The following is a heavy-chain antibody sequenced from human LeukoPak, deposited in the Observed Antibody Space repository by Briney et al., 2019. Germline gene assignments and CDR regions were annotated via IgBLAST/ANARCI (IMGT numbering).Heavy chain of an antibody. CDR3: ARVMSGYCSGGSCYSYYMDV. Sequence: PGGSLRLSCAASGFTLSTSEMNWVRQAPGKGLEWVSHIKGDNSVLYADSVKGRFTISRDNAKNSLYLQMNSLRAEDTAVYYCARVMSGYCSGGSCYSYYMDVWGKGTTVTISS. D-gene: IGHD2-15*01. V-gene: IGHV3-48*03. CDR2: IKGDNSV. J-gene: IGHJ6*03. CDR1: GFTLSTSE.